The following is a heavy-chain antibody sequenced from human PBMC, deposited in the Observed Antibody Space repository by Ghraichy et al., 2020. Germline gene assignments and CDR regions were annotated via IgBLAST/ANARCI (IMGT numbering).Heavy chain of an antibody. CDR2: ISSDGRNK. D-gene: IGHD6-6*01. V-gene: IGHV3-30*04. CDR3: AKKSVSSSAAGDVFDI. J-gene: IGHJ3*02. Sequence: GSLRLSCAASGFTFSKIAIHWVRQAPVKGLEWVAVISSDGRNKYYADSVKGRFTISRDNSKNTLYLQMNSLRTEDTAVYYCAKKSVSSSAAGDVFDIWGQGTMVTVSS. CDR1: GFTFSKIA.